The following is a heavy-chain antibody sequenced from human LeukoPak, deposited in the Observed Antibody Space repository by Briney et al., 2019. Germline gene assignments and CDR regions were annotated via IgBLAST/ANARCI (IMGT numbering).Heavy chain of an antibody. V-gene: IGHV3-7*01. CDR2: IKQDGSEK. D-gene: IGHD2-15*01. CDR3: ARSPRVGYCSGGSCYLDY. Sequence: GGSLRLSCAASGFTFSSYWMSWVRQAPGKGLEWVANIKQDGSEKYYADSVKGRFTISRDYAKNSLHLQMNSLRAEDTAVYYCARSPRVGYCSGGSCYLDYWGQGTLVTVSS. J-gene: IGHJ4*02. CDR1: GFTFSSYW.